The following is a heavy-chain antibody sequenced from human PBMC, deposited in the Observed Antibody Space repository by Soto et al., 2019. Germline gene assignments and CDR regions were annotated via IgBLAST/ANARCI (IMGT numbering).Heavy chain of an antibody. V-gene: IGHV1-8*01. CDR2: MNPNSGNT. CDR3: ARGQRFLEWLSEYYYYGMDV. J-gene: IGHJ6*02. Sequence: ASVKVSCKASGYTFTSCDINWVRQATGQGLEWMGWMNPNSGNTGYAQKFQGRVTMTRNTSISTAYMELSSLRSEDTAVYYCARGQRFLEWLSEYYYYGMDVWGQGTTVTVSS. D-gene: IGHD3-3*01. CDR1: GYTFTSCD.